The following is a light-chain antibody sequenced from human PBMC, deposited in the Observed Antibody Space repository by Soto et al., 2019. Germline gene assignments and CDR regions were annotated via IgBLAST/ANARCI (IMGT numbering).Light chain of an antibody. V-gene: IGKV1-5*01. Sequence: DIPMSQSHSTLSASVGDRVTITCRARQSISSWLAWYQQKPGKAPKLLIYDASSLESGVPSRFSGSGSGTEFTLTISSLQPDDFATYYCQQYNSYPWTFGQGTKVEIK. CDR2: DAS. J-gene: IGKJ1*01. CDR1: QSISSW. CDR3: QQYNSYPWT.